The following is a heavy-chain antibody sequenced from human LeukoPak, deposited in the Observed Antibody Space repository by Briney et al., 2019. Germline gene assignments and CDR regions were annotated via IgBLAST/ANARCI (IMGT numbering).Heavy chain of an antibody. D-gene: IGHD6-19*01. J-gene: IGHJ3*02. CDR3: ARRVAVARRDAFDI. Sequence: ASVNVSCKASGYTFTSYGISWVRQAPGQGRAWMGWISSYKGKTNYAQKLQGRVTMSTDTPTGTAYMELRSLTSDDTAVYYCARRVAVARRDAFDIWGQGTMVTVSS. CDR2: ISSYKGKT. CDR1: GYTFTSYG. V-gene: IGHV1-18*01.